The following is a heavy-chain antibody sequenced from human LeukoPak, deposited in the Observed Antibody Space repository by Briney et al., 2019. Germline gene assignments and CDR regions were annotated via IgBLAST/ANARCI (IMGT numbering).Heavy chain of an antibody. D-gene: IGHD6-13*01. V-gene: IGHV1-46*03. J-gene: IGHJ6*03. CDR3: ARAQGGSSWYRDYYMDV. CDR1: GYTFTSYY. CDR2: INPSGGST. Sequence: ASVKVSCKASGYTFTSYYMHWVRQAPGQGLEWMGIINPSGGSTSYAQKFQGRVTMTRDTSTSTVYMELSSLRSEDTAVYYCARAQGGSSWYRDYYMDVWGKGTTVTVSS.